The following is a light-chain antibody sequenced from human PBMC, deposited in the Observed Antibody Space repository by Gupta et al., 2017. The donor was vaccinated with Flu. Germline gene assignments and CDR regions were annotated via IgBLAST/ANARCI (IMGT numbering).Light chain of an antibody. CDR3: QQYNNWPST. V-gene: IGKV3-15*01. J-gene: IGKJ2*02. CDR2: GAS. Sequence: PPTLVVSPGARATRSCRASQSVSSNLAWYQQKPGQAPRLLIYGASTRATGIPARFSGSGSGTEFTLTISSLQSEDFAVYYCQQYNNWPSTFGQGTKLEIK. CDR1: QSVSSN.